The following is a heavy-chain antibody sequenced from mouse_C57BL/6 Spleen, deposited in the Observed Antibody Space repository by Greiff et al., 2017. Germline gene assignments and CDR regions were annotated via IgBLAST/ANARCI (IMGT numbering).Heavy chain of an antibody. Sequence: EVKLVESGGDLVKPGGSLKLSCAASGFTFSSYGMSWVRQTPDKRLEWVATISSGGSYTYYPDSVKGRFTISRDNAKNTLYLQMSSLKSEDTAMYYCARLITTRYFDVWGTGTTVTVSS. CDR3: ARLITTRYFDV. J-gene: IGHJ1*03. CDR1: GFTFSSYG. D-gene: IGHD1-1*01. CDR2: ISSGGSYT. V-gene: IGHV5-6*01.